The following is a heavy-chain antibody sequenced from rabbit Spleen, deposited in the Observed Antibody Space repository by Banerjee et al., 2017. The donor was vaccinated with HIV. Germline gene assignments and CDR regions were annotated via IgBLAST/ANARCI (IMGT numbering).Heavy chain of an antibody. CDR3: ARDLVAVIGWNFNL. CDR1: GVSLNDKDV. D-gene: IGHD4-2*01. Sequence: QSLEESGGDLVKPEGSLTLTCKASGVSLNDKDVMCWVRQAPGKGLEWIACINIFTGKSVYASWAKGRFMMSRTSSTTVTLQMTSLTAADTATYFCARDLVAVIGWNFNLWGQGTLVTVS. J-gene: IGHJ4*01. V-gene: IGHV1S40*01. CDR2: INIFTGKS.